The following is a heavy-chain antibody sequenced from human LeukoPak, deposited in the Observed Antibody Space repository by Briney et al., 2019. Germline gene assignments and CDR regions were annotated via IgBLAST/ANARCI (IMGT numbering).Heavy chain of an antibody. CDR2: ISSNGGGT. CDR3: ARPYINAGYSSGWFDY. D-gene: IGHD6-19*01. V-gene: IGHV3-64*01. Sequence: GGSLRLSCAASGFSFGRYVMYWVRQAPGKGLEYVSAISSNGGGTYYTNSVKGRFTISRDNSKNILYLQMGSLRVEDMAVYYCARPYINAGYSSGWFDYWGQGILVTVSS. CDR1: GFSFGRYV. J-gene: IGHJ5*01.